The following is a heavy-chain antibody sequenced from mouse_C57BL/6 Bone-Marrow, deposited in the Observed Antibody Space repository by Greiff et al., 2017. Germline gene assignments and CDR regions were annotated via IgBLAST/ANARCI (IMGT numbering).Heavy chain of an antibody. Sequence: VQLQQSGAELVRPGASVKLSCTASGFNIKDDYMHWVKQRPEQGLEWIGWIDPENGDTEYASKFQGKATITADTSSNTAYLQLSSLTSEDTAVYYCTKAYYSNFIAYWGQGTLVTVSA. CDR3: TKAYYSNFIAY. CDR2: IDPENGDT. D-gene: IGHD2-5*01. CDR1: GFNIKDDY. J-gene: IGHJ3*01. V-gene: IGHV14-4*01.